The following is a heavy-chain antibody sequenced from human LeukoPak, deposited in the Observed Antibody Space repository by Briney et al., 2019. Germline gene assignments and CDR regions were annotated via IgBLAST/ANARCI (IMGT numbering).Heavy chain of an antibody. Sequence: SGGSLRLSYAASGFTFDDYAMHWVRQAPGKGLEWASGISWNSGSIGYADSVKGRFTISRDNAKNSLYLQMNSLRAEDTALYYCAKDMRAIAVAADIDYWGQGTLVTVSS. CDR3: AKDMRAIAVAADIDY. J-gene: IGHJ4*02. CDR1: GFTFDDYA. V-gene: IGHV3-9*01. CDR2: ISWNSGSI. D-gene: IGHD6-19*01.